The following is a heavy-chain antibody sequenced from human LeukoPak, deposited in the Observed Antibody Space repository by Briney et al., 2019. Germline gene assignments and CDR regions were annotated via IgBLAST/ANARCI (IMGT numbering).Heavy chain of an antibody. D-gene: IGHD6-13*01. V-gene: IGHV4-59*01. Sequence: SETLSLTCTVSGGSISSYYWSWVRQPPGKGLEWIGYIYYSESTNYNPSLKSRVTISVDTSKNQFSLKLSSVTAADTAVYYCARVGQQLDDAFDIWGQGTMVTVSS. J-gene: IGHJ3*02. CDR3: ARVGQQLDDAFDI. CDR2: IYYSEST. CDR1: GGSISSYY.